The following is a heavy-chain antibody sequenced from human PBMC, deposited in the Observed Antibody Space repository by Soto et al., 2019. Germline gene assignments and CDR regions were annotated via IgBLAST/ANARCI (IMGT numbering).Heavy chain of an antibody. CDR2: MNPNSGNT. Sequence: GASVKVSCKASGYTFTSYDINWVRQATGQGLEWMGWMNPNSGNTGYAQKFQGRVTVTRNTSISTAYMELSSLRSEDTAVYYCARSYCSSTSRYLGHRSEQTIDYWGQGTLVTVSS. V-gene: IGHV1-8*01. CDR1: GYTFTSYD. J-gene: IGHJ4*02. CDR3: ARSYCSSTSRYLGHRSEQTIDY. D-gene: IGHD2-2*01.